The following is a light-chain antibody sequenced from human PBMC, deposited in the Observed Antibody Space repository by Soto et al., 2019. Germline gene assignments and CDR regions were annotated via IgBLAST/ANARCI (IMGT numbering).Light chain of an antibody. CDR2: AAI. Sequence: DIQMTRSPSSPSASVGDRVTITCRASQGISNYLAWYQQKRGKVPKLLIYAAITLQSGVRSRCSGSGSGTYLTLTISSLQPEDFATYYCQKYNSAPPLTYGGGTKLDIK. V-gene: IGKV1-27*01. J-gene: IGKJ4*01. CDR1: QGISNY. CDR3: QKYNSAPPLT.